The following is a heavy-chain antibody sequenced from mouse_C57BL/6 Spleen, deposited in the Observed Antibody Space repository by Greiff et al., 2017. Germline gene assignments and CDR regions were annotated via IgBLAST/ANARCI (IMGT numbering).Heavy chain of an antibody. D-gene: IGHD1-1*01. V-gene: IGHV1-54*01. Sequence: VQLQESGAELVRPGTSVKVSCKASGYAFTNYLIEWVKQRPGQGLEWVGVINPGSGGTNYNEKFKGKATLTADKSSSTAYMQLSSLTSEDSAVYFCARDYYGSSFGAWGTGTTVTVSS. CDR2: INPGSGGT. J-gene: IGHJ1*03. CDR1: GYAFTNYL. CDR3: ARDYYGSSFGA.